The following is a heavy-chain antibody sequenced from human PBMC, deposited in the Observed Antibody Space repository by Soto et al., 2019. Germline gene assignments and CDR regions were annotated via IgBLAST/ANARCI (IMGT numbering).Heavy chain of an antibody. CDR2: IYSEGSS. V-gene: IGHV3-53*01. Sequence: PGGSLRLSCAASGFTVSSNYMNWVRQAPGKGLEWVSVIYSEGSSYVADSVEGRFSISRDNSKNTLYLQMNSLRVEDTAVYYCARPPTRYDAFDIWGQGTMVTV. CDR3: ARPPTRYDAFDI. D-gene: IGHD1-1*01. J-gene: IGHJ3*02. CDR1: GFTVSSNY.